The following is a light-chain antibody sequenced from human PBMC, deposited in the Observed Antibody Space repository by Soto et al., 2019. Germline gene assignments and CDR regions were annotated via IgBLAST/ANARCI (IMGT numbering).Light chain of an antibody. CDR2: ANT. Sequence: QSVLTQPPSASGTPGQRVTISCSGSSSNIGSNTVDWYQQLPGTAPKLLIYANTQRPSGVPDRFSGSKSGTSASLAISGLQSEDEADYYCATWDDSLNGPVFGTGTNVTVL. CDR1: SSNIGSNT. J-gene: IGLJ1*01. CDR3: ATWDDSLNGPV. V-gene: IGLV1-44*01.